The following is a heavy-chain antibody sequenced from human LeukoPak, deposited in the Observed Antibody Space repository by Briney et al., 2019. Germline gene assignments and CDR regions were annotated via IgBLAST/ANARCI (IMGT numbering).Heavy chain of an antibody. Sequence: SVKVSCKASGFTFTSSAVQWVRQARGQRLEWIGWIVVGSGNTNYAQKFQERVTITRDMSTSTAYMELSSLSSEDTAVYYCAASPDYYDSSGSSYYFDYWGQGTLVTVSS. CDR1: GFTFTSSA. CDR2: IVVGSGNT. V-gene: IGHV1-58*01. D-gene: IGHD3-22*01. J-gene: IGHJ4*02. CDR3: AASPDYYDSSGSSYYFDY.